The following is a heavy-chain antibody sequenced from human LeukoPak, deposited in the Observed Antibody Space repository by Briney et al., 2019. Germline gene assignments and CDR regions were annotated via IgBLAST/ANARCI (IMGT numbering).Heavy chain of an antibody. D-gene: IGHD2-8*01. V-gene: IGHV1-69*05. CDR1: GGTFSSYA. J-gene: IGHJ4*02. CDR3: AGFGVRPY. Sequence: SVKVSCKASGGTFSSYAISWVRQAPGQGLEWMGGIIPILGTANYAQKFQGRVTITTDESTSTAYMELSSLRSEDTAVYYCAGFGVRPYWGQGTLVTVSS. CDR2: IIPILGTA.